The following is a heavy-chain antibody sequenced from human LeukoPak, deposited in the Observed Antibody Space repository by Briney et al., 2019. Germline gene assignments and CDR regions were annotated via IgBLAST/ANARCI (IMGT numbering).Heavy chain of an antibody. CDR2: ISGSGGST. D-gene: IGHD6-13*01. V-gene: IGHV3-23*01. CDR3: ARHSYSSSWLTYYYYYYMDV. CDR1: GFTFSSYA. Sequence: GGSLRLSCAASGFTFSSYAMSWVRQAPGKGLEWVSAISGSGGSTYYADSVKGRFTISRDNSKNTLYLQMNSLRAEDTALYHCARHSYSSSWLTYYYYYYMDVWGKGTTVTVSS. J-gene: IGHJ6*03.